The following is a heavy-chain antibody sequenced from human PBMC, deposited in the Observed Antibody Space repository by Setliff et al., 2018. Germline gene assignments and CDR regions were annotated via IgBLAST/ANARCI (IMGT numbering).Heavy chain of an antibody. CDR3: ATDVNQWDPTYMDV. J-gene: IGHJ6*03. CDR1: GDSIPKNA. CDR2: LQTYSGHT. D-gene: IGHD1-26*01. Sequence: EASVKVSCKASGDSIPKNAISWVRQAPGQGLEWMGWLQTYSGHTNYAQKFRGRATMTTDTSTRTAYLELRALTSDDTAVYYCATDVNQWDPTYMDVWGEGTTVTVSS. V-gene: IGHV1-18*01.